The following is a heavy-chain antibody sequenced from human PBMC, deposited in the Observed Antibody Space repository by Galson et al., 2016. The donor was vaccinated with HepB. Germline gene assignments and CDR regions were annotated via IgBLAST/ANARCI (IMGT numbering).Heavy chain of an antibody. D-gene: IGHD3-9*01. CDR2: NSRENNRI. J-gene: IGHJ4*02. Sequence: SLRLSCAASGFTFGDYAMNWVRQAPGKGLEWISHNSRENNRIDYADSVKGRFTVSRDNGKNSLYLQMNSLRVEDTAVYYCVRDHDWAFDYWGQGLLVTVSS. V-gene: IGHV3-48*01. CDR3: VRDHDWAFDY. CDR1: GFTFGDYA.